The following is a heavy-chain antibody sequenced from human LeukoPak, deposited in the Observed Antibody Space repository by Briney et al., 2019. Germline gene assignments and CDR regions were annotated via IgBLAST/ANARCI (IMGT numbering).Heavy chain of an antibody. CDR2: ISGSGGST. Sequence: GGSLRLSCAASGFTFSSYAMSWVRQAPGKGLEWVSAISGSGGSTYYADSVKGRLTISRDNSKNTLYLQMNSLRAEDTAVYYCAKDGSSGPWAAYYFDYWGQGTLVTVSS. CDR1: GFTFSSYA. J-gene: IGHJ4*02. V-gene: IGHV3-23*01. D-gene: IGHD6-19*01. CDR3: AKDGSSGPWAAYYFDY.